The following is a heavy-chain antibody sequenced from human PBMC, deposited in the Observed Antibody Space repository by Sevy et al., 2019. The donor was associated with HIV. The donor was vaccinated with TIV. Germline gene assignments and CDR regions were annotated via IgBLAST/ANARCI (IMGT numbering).Heavy chain of an antibody. Sequence: GGSLRLSCTASGFTFGDYAMSWFRQAPGKGLEWVGFIRSKAYGGTTEYAASVKSRFTISEDDSKSIAYLQMHSLKTEDTAVYYCTRDTYYDFWSGYPGVGAFDIWGQGTMVTVSS. CDR3: TRDTYYDFWSGYPGVGAFDI. V-gene: IGHV3-49*03. CDR1: GFTFGDYA. CDR2: IRSKAYGGTT. D-gene: IGHD3-3*01. J-gene: IGHJ3*02.